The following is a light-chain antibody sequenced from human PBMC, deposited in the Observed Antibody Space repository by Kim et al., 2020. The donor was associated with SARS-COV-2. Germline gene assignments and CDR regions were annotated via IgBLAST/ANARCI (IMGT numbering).Light chain of an antibody. CDR3: QQYNDWPLLT. V-gene: IGKV3-20*01. CDR2: GAS. Sequence: EIVMAQSPGTLSLSPGERATLSCRASQSVSSSYLAWYQQKPGQAPRHLIYGASSRATGIPDRFSGSGSGTDFTLTISRLESEDLAVYYCQQYNDWPLLTFGGGTKVDIK. CDR1: QSVSSSY. J-gene: IGKJ4*01.